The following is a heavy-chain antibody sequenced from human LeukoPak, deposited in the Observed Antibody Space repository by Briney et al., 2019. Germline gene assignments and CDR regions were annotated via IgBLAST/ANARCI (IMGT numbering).Heavy chain of an antibody. V-gene: IGHV3-74*01. J-gene: IGHJ4*02. D-gene: IGHD1-20*01. Sequence: PGGSLRLSCAASGFTFSSYWMHWVRQAPGKGLVWVSRINSDGSSISYADSVKGRFTISRDNAKNTLYLQMNSLRAEDTAVYYCAREDAQWGISGPFDYWGQGTLVTVSS. CDR3: AREDAQWGISGPFDY. CDR1: GFTFSSYW. CDR2: INSDGSSI.